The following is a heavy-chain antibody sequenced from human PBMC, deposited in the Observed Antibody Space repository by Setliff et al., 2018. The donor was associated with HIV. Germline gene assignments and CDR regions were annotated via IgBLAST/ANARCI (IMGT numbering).Heavy chain of an antibody. J-gene: IGHJ6*03. D-gene: IGHD3-22*01. V-gene: IGHV4-4*02. CDR3: ARYYYGRSGSSAPYYFMDV. Sequence: SETLSLTCAVSGGSISSSNWWTWVRQPPGKGLEWVGEIYHSGSANYNPSLKSRVTISVDKSKNQFSLKLTSVTAADTAVYYCARYYYGRSGSSAPYYFMDVWGKGTTVTVSS. CDR2: IYHSGSA. CDR1: GGSISSSNW.